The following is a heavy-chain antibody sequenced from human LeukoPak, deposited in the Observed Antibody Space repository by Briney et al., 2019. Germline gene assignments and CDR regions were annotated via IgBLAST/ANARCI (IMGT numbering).Heavy chain of an antibody. J-gene: IGHJ5*02. V-gene: IGHV4-59*12. CDR1: GGSISSYY. D-gene: IGHD3-10*01. CDR2: ISYSGTT. Sequence: PSETLSLTCSVSGGSISSYYWSWIRQPPEKGLEWIGYISYSGTTNYNPSLKSRVTMSVDTSKNQFSLKLSSVTAADTAVYYCARDGAYYYGSGSYLRFDPWGQGTLVTVSS. CDR3: ARDGAYYYGSGSYLRFDP.